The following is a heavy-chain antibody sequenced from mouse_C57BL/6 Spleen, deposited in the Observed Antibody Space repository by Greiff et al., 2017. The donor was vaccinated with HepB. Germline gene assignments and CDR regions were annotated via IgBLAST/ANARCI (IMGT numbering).Heavy chain of an antibody. V-gene: IGHV1-61*01. Sequence: QVQLQQPGAELVRPGSSVKLSCKASGYTFTSYWMDWVKQRPGKGLEWIGNIYPSDSETHYNQKFKDKATLTVDKSSSTAYMQLSSLTSEDSAVYYCARGGPSSSWFAYWGQGTLVTVSA. CDR3: ARGGPSSSWFAY. J-gene: IGHJ3*01. D-gene: IGHD3-1*01. CDR1: GYTFTSYW. CDR2: IYPSDSET.